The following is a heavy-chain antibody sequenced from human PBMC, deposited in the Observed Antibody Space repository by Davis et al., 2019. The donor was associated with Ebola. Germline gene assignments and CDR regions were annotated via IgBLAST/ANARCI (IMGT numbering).Heavy chain of an antibody. Sequence: MPSETLSLTCTVSGGSISSYYWSWIRQPPGKGLEWIGYIYYSGSTNYNPSLKSRVTISVDTSKNQFSLKLSSVTAADTAVYYCARGPVVVVVAATGFDYWGQGTLVTVSS. CDR1: GGSISSYY. V-gene: IGHV4-59*12. D-gene: IGHD2-15*01. CDR3: ARGPVVVVVAATGFDY. J-gene: IGHJ4*02. CDR2: IYYSGST.